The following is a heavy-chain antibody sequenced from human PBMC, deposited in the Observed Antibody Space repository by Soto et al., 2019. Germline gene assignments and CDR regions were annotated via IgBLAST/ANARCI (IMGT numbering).Heavy chain of an antibody. CDR3: ARDIAVAGPGTFDI. V-gene: IGHV1-2*04. CDR2: INPNSGGT. Sequence: ASVKVSCKASGYTFTGYYMHWVRQAPGQGLEWMGWINPNSGGTNYAQKFQGWVTMTRDTSISTAYMELSRLRSDDTAVYYCARDIAVAGPGTFDIWGQGTMVTVSS. J-gene: IGHJ3*02. D-gene: IGHD6-19*01. CDR1: GYTFTGYY.